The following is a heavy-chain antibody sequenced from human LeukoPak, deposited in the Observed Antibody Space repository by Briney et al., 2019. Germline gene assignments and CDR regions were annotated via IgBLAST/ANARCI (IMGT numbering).Heavy chain of an antibody. D-gene: IGHD3-22*01. CDR1: GYTFISYH. V-gene: IGHV1-46*01. CDR3: ARDPSFIYYYDSSGPWDDAFDI. Sequence: GASVKVSCKASGYTFISYHIHWVRQAPGQGLEWMGIINPSGGSITYAQKFQGRVTMTRDMSTSTVYMELSSLRSEDTAVYYCARDPSFIYYYDSSGPWDDAFDIWGQGTMVTVSS. CDR2: INPSGGSI. J-gene: IGHJ3*02.